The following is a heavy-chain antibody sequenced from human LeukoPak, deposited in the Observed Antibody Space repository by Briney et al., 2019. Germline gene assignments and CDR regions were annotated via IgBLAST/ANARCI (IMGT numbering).Heavy chain of an antibody. J-gene: IGHJ6*03. D-gene: IGHD1-26*01. CDR2: ITSSSTYI. CDR3: ARDPYSGNYGNYYYYYMDV. Sequence: TGGSLRLSCAASGFTFNNYNMNWVRQAPGKALEWVSSITSSSTYIFYADSVKGRFTISRDNAKNSLYLQMNSLGPEDTALYYCARDPYSGNYGNYYYYYMDVWGKGTTVTISS. CDR1: GFTFNNYN. V-gene: IGHV3-21*01.